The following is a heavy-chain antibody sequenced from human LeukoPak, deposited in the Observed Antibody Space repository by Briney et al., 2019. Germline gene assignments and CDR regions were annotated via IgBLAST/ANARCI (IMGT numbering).Heavy chain of an antibody. CDR1: GFTFSNAW. J-gene: IGHJ6*04. CDR3: TTPGYSYGWGYYYGMDV. D-gene: IGHD5-18*01. CDR2: IKSKTDGWTT. Sequence: PGGSLRLSGAASGFTFSNAWMSWVRQAPGKGLEWVGRIKSKTDGWTTDYAAPVKGRLPISRDDSKNTLYLQMNSLRTEDTAVYYCTTPGYSYGWGYYYGMDVWGKGTPVTVSS. V-gene: IGHV3-15*01.